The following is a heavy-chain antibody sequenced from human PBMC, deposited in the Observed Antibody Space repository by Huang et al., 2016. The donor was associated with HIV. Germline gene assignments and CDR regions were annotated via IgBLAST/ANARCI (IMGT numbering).Heavy chain of an antibody. J-gene: IGHJ4*02. CDR3: ARDHHDFWRGYRRMYFFDH. D-gene: IGHD3-3*01. CDR1: GGSISTHY. CDR2: IDYSGST. V-gene: IGHV4-59*11. Sequence: QVQLQESGPGLVKPSETLYLTCTVSGGSISTHYWSWIRQPPGKGVEWIGRIDYSGSTNSSPSLRSRGTILLDTSKNQLSLRVNSVTAADTAMYYCARDHHDFWRGYRRMYFFDHWGQGTLVTVSS.